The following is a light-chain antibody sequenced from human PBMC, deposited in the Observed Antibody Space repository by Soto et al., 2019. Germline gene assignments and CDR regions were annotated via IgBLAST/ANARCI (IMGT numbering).Light chain of an antibody. CDR3: QQSYSSPLT. CDR2: ATS. J-gene: IGKJ4*01. CDR1: QNIKKF. V-gene: IGKV1-39*01. Sequence: DIHMTQSPSSLSASVGDRVTITCRASQNIKKFLNWYQQRPGKAPSALIHATSTLQNGISSRFSGSGSDTDFTLTITTLQPEAVATYFGQQSYSSPLTFGGGTKVEL.